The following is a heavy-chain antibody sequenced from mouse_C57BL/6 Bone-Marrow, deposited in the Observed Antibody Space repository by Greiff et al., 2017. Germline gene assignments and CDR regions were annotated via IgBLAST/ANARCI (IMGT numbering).Heavy chain of an antibody. CDR1: GFSFNTYA. D-gene: IGHD2-4*01. V-gene: IGHV10-1*01. Sequence: EPGGGLVQPKGSLKLSCAASGFSFNTYAMNWVRQAPGKGLEWVARLRSKSNNYATYYADSVKDRFTISRDDSESMLYLQMNNLKTEDTAMYYCVRRVSYYYYDRAYYYAMDYWGQGTSVTVSS. CDR2: LRSKSNNYAT. CDR3: VRRVSYYYYDRAYYYAMDY. J-gene: IGHJ4*01.